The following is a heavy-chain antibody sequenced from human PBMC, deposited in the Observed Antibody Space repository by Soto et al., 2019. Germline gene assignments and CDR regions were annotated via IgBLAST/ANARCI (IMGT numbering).Heavy chain of an antibody. Sequence: PGGSLRLSCAASGFTFSSYAVSWVRQAPEKGLEWVSAISGSGGSTYYADSVKGRFTISRDNSKNTLYLQMNSLRAEDTAVFYCAKEFPYGSGSLYGSWFDPWGQGTLVTVSS. V-gene: IGHV3-23*01. D-gene: IGHD3-10*01. CDR2: ISGSGGST. J-gene: IGHJ5*02. CDR1: GFTFSSYA. CDR3: AKEFPYGSGSLYGSWFDP.